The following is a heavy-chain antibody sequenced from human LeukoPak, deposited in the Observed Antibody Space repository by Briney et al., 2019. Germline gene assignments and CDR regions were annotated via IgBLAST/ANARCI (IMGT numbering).Heavy chain of an antibody. J-gene: IGHJ4*02. CDR3: ARGRDILTGYPLGY. CDR2: IYYSGST. CDR1: GGSISSYY. D-gene: IGHD3-9*01. Sequence: SETLSLTCTVSGGSISSYYWSWIRQPPGKGLEWIGYIYYSGSTNYNPSLKSRVTISVDTSKNQFSLKLSSVTAADTAVHYCARGRDILTGYPLGYWGQGTLVTVSS. V-gene: IGHV4-59*01.